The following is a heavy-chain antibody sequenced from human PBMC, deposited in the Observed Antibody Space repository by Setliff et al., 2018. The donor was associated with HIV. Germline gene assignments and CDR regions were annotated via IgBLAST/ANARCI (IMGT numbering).Heavy chain of an antibody. CDR3: ARAPISGGSPWFDP. CDR1: GGSISSYY. J-gene: IGHJ5*02. CDR2: IYYSGST. D-gene: IGHD6-19*01. V-gene: IGHV4-59*12. Sequence: SETLSLTCTVSGGSISSYYWSWIRQPPGKGLEWIGYIYYSGSTNYNPSLKSRVTISVDTSKNQFSLKLSSVTAADTAVYYCARAPISGGSPWFDPWGQGTLVTVSS.